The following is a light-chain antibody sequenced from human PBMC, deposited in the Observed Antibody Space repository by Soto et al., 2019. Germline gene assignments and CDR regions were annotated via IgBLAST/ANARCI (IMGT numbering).Light chain of an antibody. Sequence: QSVLTQPPSISAAPGQTVTISCSGSSSNIGEDYVAWYQQVPGTAPKLIIFESSKRLPGIPDRFSGSRSGTSATLVITGLQTGDEADYYCGVWDSSRNGKVFGGGTKLTVL. CDR3: GVWDSSRNGKV. V-gene: IGLV1-51*01. CDR1: SSNIGEDY. J-gene: IGLJ3*02. CDR2: ESS.